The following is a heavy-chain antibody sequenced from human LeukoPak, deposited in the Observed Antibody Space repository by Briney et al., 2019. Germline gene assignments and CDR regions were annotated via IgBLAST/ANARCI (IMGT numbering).Heavy chain of an antibody. D-gene: IGHD1/OR15-1a*01. Sequence: GGSLRLSCAASGFTFSSYSMNWVRQAPGKGLEWVSYISSSSTIYYADSVKGRFTISRDNAKNSLYLQMNSLRAEDTAVYYCARARAYPTTLKYYYYYMDVWGKGTTVTVSS. CDR2: ISSSSTI. J-gene: IGHJ6*03. V-gene: IGHV3-48*04. CDR3: ARARAYPTTLKYYYYYMDV. CDR1: GFTFSSYS.